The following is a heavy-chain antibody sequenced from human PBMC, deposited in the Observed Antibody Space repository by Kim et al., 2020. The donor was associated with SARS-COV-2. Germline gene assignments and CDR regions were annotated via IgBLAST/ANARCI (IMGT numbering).Heavy chain of an antibody. V-gene: IGHV3-15*01. Sequence: VSLRLSCAASGFTFTKVWLSWVRQAPGKGLEWVGRIRSKADGGTADYAAPVKGRFTISRDDSKNTLYLQMTGLRAEDTAFYHCTTDYERIGGLCDGETCYPASLWGQGTLVTVSS. CDR1: GFTFTKVW. CDR3: TTDYERIGGLCDGETCYPASL. CDR2: IRSKADGGTA. D-gene: IGHD2-21*01. J-gene: IGHJ4*02.